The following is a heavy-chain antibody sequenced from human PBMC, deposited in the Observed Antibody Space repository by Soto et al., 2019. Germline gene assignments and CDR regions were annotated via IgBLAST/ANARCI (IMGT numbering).Heavy chain of an antibody. V-gene: IGHV4-39*01. CDR2: IYYSGST. Sequence: TSETLSLTCTVSGGSISSSSYYWGWIRQPPGKGLEWIGSIYYSGSTYYNPSLKSRVTISVDTSKNQFSLKLSSVTAADTAVYYCASLHYGMDVWGQGTTVTVSS. CDR3: ASLHYGMDV. CDR1: GGSISSSSYY. J-gene: IGHJ6*02.